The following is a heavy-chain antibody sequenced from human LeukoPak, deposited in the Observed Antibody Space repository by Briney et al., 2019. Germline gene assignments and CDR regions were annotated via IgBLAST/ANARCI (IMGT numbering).Heavy chain of an antibody. CDR3: ARGLTTTVFDY. Sequence: SSETLSLTCAVYGGSFSGYYWSWIRQPPGKGLEWIGETNHSGSTNYNPSLKSRVTISVDTSKNQFSLKLSSVTAADTAVYYCARGLTTTVFDYWDQGTLVTVSS. CDR2: TNHSGST. J-gene: IGHJ4*02. V-gene: IGHV4-34*01. CDR1: GGSFSGYY. D-gene: IGHD1-26*01.